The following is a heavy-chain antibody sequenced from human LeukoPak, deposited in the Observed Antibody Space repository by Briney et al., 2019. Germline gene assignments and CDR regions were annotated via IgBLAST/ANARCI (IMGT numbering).Heavy chain of an antibody. CDR3: AKTSGRPYYFDY. CDR2: ITGGGGVT. D-gene: IGHD5-12*01. Sequence: GGSLRLSCAASGFTFSSYGMSWVRQAPGKGLEWVSAITGGGGVTYYADSVKGRFTISRDNSKNTLYLQMNGLRAEDTALYYCAKTSGRPYYFDYWGQGTLVTVSS. J-gene: IGHJ4*02. V-gene: IGHV3-23*01. CDR1: GFTFSSYG.